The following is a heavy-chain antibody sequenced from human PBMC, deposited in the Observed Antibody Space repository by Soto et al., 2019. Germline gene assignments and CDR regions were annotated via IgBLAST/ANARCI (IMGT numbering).Heavy chain of an antibody. J-gene: IGHJ5*02. Sequence: PSETLGISCSFSGASVTSPEHYWTWIRQSPGKGLEWIGYIYYGGSTVYNPSLKGRSTVSLDTSKNQFSLNLTSVTAADTAVYFYARGRYCLSGDCFTNWFDPWGQGTMVTVSS. CDR1: GASVTSPEHY. CDR3: ARGRYCLSGDCFTNWFDP. D-gene: IGHD2-21*02. V-gene: IGHV4-30-4*01. CDR2: IYYGGST.